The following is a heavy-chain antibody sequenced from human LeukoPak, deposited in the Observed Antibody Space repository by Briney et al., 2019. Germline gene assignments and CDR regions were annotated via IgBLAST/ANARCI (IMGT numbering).Heavy chain of an antibody. CDR1: GGSISSSSYY. Sequence: KSSETLSLTCTVSGGSISSSSYYWGWIRQPPGKGLEWIGSIYYSGSTYYNPSLKSRVTISVDTSKNQFSLKLSSVTAADTAVYYCARVFPDGEWLLYVDYWGQGTLVTVSS. J-gene: IGHJ4*02. CDR3: ARVFPDGEWLLYVDY. D-gene: IGHD3-3*01. CDR2: IYYSGST. V-gene: IGHV4-39*07.